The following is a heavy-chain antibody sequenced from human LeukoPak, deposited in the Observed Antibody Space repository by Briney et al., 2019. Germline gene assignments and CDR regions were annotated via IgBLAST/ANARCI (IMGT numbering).Heavy chain of an antibody. J-gene: IGHJ4*02. Sequence: GGSLRLSCAASGFTFSSYAMHRVRQAPGKGLEWVAVISYDGSNKYYADSVKGRFTISRDNSKNTLYLQMNSLRAEDTAVYYCAKRGQALVGATPEDYWGQGALVTVSS. D-gene: IGHD1-26*01. V-gene: IGHV3-30-3*02. CDR2: ISYDGSNK. CDR3: AKRGQALVGATPEDY. CDR1: GFTFSSYA.